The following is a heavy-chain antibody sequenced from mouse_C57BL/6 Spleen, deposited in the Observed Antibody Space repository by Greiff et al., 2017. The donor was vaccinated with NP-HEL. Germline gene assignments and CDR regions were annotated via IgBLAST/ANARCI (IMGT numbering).Heavy chain of an antibody. CDR2: IRLKSDNYAT. CDR1: GFTFSNYW. V-gene: IGHV6-3*01. CDR3: TKGYFDY. Sequence: EVQLQESGGGLVQPGGSMKLSCVASGFTFSNYWMNWVRQSPEKGLEWVAQIRLKSDNYATHYAESVKGRFTISRDDSKSSVYQQMNNLRAEDTGIYYCTKGYFDYWGKGTTLTVSA. J-gene: IGHJ2*01.